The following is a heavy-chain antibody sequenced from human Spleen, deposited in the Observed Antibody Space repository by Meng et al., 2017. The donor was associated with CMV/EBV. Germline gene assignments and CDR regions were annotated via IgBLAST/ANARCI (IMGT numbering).Heavy chain of an antibody. V-gene: IGHV1-2*02. CDR1: GYTFTGYY. Sequence: SCKASGYTFTGYYMHWVRQAPGQGLEWMGWINPNSGGTNYAQKFQGRVTMTRDTSISTAYMELSRLRSDDTAVYYCARPPSIAAAGSDDYWGQGTLVTVS. J-gene: IGHJ4*02. CDR2: INPNSGGT. CDR3: ARPPSIAAAGSDDY. D-gene: IGHD6-13*01.